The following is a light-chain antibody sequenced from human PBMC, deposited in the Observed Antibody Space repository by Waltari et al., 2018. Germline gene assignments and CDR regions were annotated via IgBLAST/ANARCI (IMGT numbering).Light chain of an antibody. CDR2: WAS. J-gene: IGKJ2*01. CDR1: QSVLYSSNNKNY. Sequence: DIVMTQSPDSLAVSLGERATINCKSSQSVLYSSNNKNYLAWYQQKPGQPPKLLIYWASTRESGVPDRFSGSGSGTDFTHTISSLQAEDVAVYYCQQCYNIPHTFGQGTKLEIK. V-gene: IGKV4-1*01. CDR3: QQCYNIPHT.